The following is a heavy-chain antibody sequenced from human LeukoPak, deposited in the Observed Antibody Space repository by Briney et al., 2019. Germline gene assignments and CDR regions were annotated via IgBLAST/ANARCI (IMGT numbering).Heavy chain of an antibody. Sequence: GGSLRLSCAASGFTFDDYAMHWVRQAPGKGLEWVSGISWNSGSIGYADSVKGRFTISRDNAKNSLYLQMNSLRAEDTALYYCAKGAAGTMYYYGMDVWGQGTTVTVSS. J-gene: IGHJ6*02. CDR1: GFTFDDYA. CDR2: ISWNSGSI. V-gene: IGHV3-9*01. CDR3: AKGAAGTMYYYGMDV. D-gene: IGHD6-13*01.